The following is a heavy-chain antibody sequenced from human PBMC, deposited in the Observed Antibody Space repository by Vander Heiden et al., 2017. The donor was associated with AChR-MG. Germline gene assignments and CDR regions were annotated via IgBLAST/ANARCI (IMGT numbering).Heavy chain of an antibody. J-gene: IGHJ4*02. V-gene: IGHV2-5*04. CDR2: IASNDAV. CDR3: VVRHKKMAGPVGGAF. Sequence: HIPLNEPGPTLVKPSPPLTLACSFSGIPPGPTGVGVDWIRQSPGEALEWLAFIASNDAVHYRQYLKRRLAVTEDTSKNQVVLTMTNMQPVDTGSYYCVVRHKKMAGPVGGAFWGQGTLVTVSS. CDR1: GIPPGPTGVG. D-gene: IGHD3-16*01.